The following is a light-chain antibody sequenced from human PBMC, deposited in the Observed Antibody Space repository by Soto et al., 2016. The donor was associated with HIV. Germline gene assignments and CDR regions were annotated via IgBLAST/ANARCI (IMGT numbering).Light chain of an antibody. J-gene: IGKJ4*01. Sequence: DIQMTQSPSSLSASVGDRVTITCRASQGISNYLAWYQQKPGKAPKLLIFAASTLQSGVPSRFRGSGSGTLFTLTISSLQPEDVATYYCQKSNGXPALTFGGGTTVEIK. V-gene: IGKV1-27*01. CDR2: AAS. CDR3: QKSNGXPALT. CDR1: QGISNY.